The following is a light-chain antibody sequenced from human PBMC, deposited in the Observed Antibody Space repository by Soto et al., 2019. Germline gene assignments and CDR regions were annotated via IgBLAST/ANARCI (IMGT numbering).Light chain of an antibody. CDR3: QQYGSSPFT. Sequence: EIVLTQSPGTLSLSPGERATLSCRASQSVSSSYLAWYQQKPGQAPRLLIYGASSRATGIRDRFSGSGSGTDFTLTISRLEPEDFAGYYCQQYGSSPFTFGPGTKVDIK. CDR2: GAS. CDR1: QSVSSSY. J-gene: IGKJ3*01. V-gene: IGKV3-20*01.